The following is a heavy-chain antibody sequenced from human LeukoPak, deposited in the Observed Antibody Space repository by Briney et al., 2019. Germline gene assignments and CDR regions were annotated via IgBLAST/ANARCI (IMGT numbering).Heavy chain of an antibody. CDR3: ARNYYGSGSYYHYYYYMDV. CDR2: IYSGGST. J-gene: IGHJ6*03. Sequence: GGSLRLSCAASGFTVSSNYMSWVRQAPGKGLEWVSVIYSGGSTYYADSVKGRFTISRDNSKNTLYLQMNSLRAEDTAVYYCARNYYGSGSYYHYYYYMDVWGKGTTVTVSS. V-gene: IGHV3-66*02. CDR1: GFTVSSNY. D-gene: IGHD3-10*01.